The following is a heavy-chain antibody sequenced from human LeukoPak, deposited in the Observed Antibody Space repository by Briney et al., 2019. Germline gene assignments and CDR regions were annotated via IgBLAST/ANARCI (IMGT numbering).Heavy chain of an antibody. CDR2: ITGSGDDT. V-gene: IGHV3-23*01. J-gene: IGHJ4*02. CDR3: AKNGAYSGYDYIDY. Sequence: GGSLRLSCAASGFTFSSYAMSWVRQATGKGLEWVSYITGSGDDTDYADSVKGRFTVSRDNSRNTLYLQINSLRAEDTAVYYCAKNGAYSGYDYIDYWGQGTLVTVSS. CDR1: GFTFSSYA. D-gene: IGHD5-12*01.